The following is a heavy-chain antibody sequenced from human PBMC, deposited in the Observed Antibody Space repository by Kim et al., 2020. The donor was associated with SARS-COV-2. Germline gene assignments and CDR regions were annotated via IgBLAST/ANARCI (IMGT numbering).Heavy chain of an antibody. J-gene: IGHJ4*02. CDR2: VLPSSGSA. CDR1: GDTFSSYA. Sequence: SVKVSCKASGDTFSSYAIVWIRQAPGQGLEWMVGVLPSSGSAVSAQNYQGRVSISADESTSTVYMDLNSLRFEDTAVYFCARDASYGGFDFWGQGTLVTVSS. CDR3: ARDASYGGFDF. D-gene: IGHD2-21*01. V-gene: IGHV1-69*13.